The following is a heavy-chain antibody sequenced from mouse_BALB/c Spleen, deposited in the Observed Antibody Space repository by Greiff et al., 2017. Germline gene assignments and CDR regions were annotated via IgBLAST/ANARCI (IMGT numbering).Heavy chain of an antibody. V-gene: IGHV5-9-4*01. J-gene: IGHJ2*01. D-gene: IGHD1-1*01. CDR2: ISSGGSYT. CDR3: ARDVYGTFDY. CDR1: GFTFSSYA. Sequence: EVKLMESGGGLVKPGGSLKLSCAASGFTFSSYAMSWVRQSPEKRLEWVAEISSGGSYTYYPDTVTGRFTISRDNAKNTLYLEMSSLRSEDTAMYYCARDVYGTFDYWGQGTTLTVSS.